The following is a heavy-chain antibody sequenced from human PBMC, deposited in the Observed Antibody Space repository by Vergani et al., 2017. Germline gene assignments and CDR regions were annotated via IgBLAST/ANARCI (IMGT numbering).Heavy chain of an antibody. J-gene: IGHJ6*02. Sequence: EVQLVQSGAEVKKPGATVKISCKVSGYTFTDYYMHWVQQAPGKGLEWMGLVDPEDGETIYAEKFQGRVTITADTSTDTAYMELSSLRSEDTAVYYCARSTRGGEIDYYYYGMDVWGQGTTVTVSS. D-gene: IGHD4-17*01. CDR1: GYTFTDYY. CDR2: VDPEDGET. CDR3: ARSTRGGEIDYYYYGMDV. V-gene: IGHV1-69-2*01.